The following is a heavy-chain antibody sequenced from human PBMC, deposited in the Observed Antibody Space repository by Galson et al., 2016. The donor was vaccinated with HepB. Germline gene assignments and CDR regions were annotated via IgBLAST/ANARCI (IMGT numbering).Heavy chain of an antibody. D-gene: IGHD3-10*01. CDR1: GFTFTNYA. CDR3: AKLPARYYGSGAGYGMDI. CDR2: ISGSINAT. V-gene: IGHV3-23*01. J-gene: IGHJ6*02. Sequence: SLRLSCAASGFTFTNYAMTWVRQAPGKGLQWVSGISGSINATYYADSVKGRFIISRDDSKNTLYLQMHSLRAEDTALYYCAKLPARYYGSGAGYGMDIWGQGTTVNV.